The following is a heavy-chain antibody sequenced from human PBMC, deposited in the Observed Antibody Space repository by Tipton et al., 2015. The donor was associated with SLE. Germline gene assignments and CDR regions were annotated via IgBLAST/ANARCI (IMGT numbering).Heavy chain of an antibody. D-gene: IGHD3-16*01. J-gene: IGHJ5*02. CDR1: GDSVTSSSYY. Sequence: TLSLTCTATGDSVTSSSYYWGWIRQPPGKGLEWIGSIYYSGSTYYNPSLKSRVTISVGTSKNQFSLKLSSVTAADTAVYYCARVQAYEGFDPWGQGTLVTVSS. CDR2: IYYSGST. V-gene: IGHV4-39*07. CDR3: ARVQAYEGFDP.